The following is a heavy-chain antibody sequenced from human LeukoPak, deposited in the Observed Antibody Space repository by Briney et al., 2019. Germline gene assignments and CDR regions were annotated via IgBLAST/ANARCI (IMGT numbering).Heavy chain of an antibody. CDR2: ISGSGGST. CDR3: AKYPGGYPVPYYFDY. CDR1: GFTFSSYA. J-gene: IGHJ4*02. Sequence: GGSLRLSCAASGFTFSSYAMSWVRQAPGKGLEWVSAISGSGGSTYYADSVKGRFTISRDNSKNTLYLQMNSLRAEDTAVYYCAKYPGGYPVPYYFDYWGQGTLVTVSS. V-gene: IGHV3-23*01. D-gene: IGHD3-22*01.